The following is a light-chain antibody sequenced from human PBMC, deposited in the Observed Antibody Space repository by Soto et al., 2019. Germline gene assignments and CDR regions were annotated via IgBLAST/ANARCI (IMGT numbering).Light chain of an antibody. CDR2: GAS. J-gene: IGKJ1*01. CDR3: QQYCSSPPWT. V-gene: IGKV3-20*01. CDR1: QSVSSSY. Sequence: EIVLTQSPGTLSLSPGERATLSCRASQSVSSSYLAWYQQKPGQAPRLPIYGASSRATGIPDRFSGSGSGTGFTLTIIRLEPEAFAVYYCQQYCSSPPWTFGHGTMVEIK.